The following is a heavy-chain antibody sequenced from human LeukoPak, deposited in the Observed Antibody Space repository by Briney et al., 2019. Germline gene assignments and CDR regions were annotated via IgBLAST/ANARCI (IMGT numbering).Heavy chain of an antibody. V-gene: IGHV4-34*01. J-gene: IGHJ4*02. D-gene: IGHD2-2*01. Sequence: PSETLSLTCAVYGGSFSGYYWSWIRQPPGKGLEWIGEINHSGSTNYNPSLKSRVTISVDTSKNQFSLKLSSVTAADTAVYYCARQNLVVPAGRWGQGTLVTVSS. CDR2: INHSGST. CDR1: GGSFSGYY. CDR3: ARQNLVVPAGR.